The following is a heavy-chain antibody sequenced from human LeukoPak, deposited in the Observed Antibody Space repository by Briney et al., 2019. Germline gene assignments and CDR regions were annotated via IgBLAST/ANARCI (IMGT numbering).Heavy chain of an antibody. CDR3: ARLLVVVVAAI. J-gene: IGHJ4*02. Sequence: SETLSLTCTVSGGSISSSSYYWGWIRQPPGKGLEWIGSIYYSGSTYYNPSLKSRVTISVDTSKNQFSLKLSSVTAADTAVYYCARLLVVVVAAIWGQGTLVTVSS. CDR2: IYYSGST. V-gene: IGHV4-39*01. CDR1: GGSISSSSYY. D-gene: IGHD2-15*01.